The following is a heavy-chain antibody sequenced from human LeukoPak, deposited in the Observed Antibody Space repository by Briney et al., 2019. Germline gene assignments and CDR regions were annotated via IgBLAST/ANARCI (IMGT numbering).Heavy chain of an antibody. D-gene: IGHD3-22*01. CDR1: GGSISSYY. V-gene: IGHV4-4*07. CDR3: ARDRDYYDSSGYWTPLDY. J-gene: IGHJ4*02. Sequence: SETLSLTCTVSGGSISSYYWSWIRQPAGKGLEWIGRLYTSGSTNYNPSLKSRVTMSGDTSKNQLSLKLRSVTAADTAVYYCARDRDYYDSSGYWTPLDYWGRGTLVTVSS. CDR2: LYTSGST.